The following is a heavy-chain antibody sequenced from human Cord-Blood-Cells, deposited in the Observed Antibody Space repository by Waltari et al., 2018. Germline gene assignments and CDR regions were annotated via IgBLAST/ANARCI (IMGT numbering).Heavy chain of an antibody. CDR1: GGSISSSSYY. Sequence: QLQLQESGPGLVKPSETLSLTCTVSGGSISSSSYYWGWIRQPPGKGLEWIGSIYYSGSPYYNPSLKSRVTISVDTSKNQFSLKLSSVTAADTAVYYCARQGRAAAEYFDYWGQGTLVTVSS. V-gene: IGHV4-39*01. CDR3: ARQGRAAAEYFDY. D-gene: IGHD6-13*01. CDR2: IYYSGSP. J-gene: IGHJ4*02.